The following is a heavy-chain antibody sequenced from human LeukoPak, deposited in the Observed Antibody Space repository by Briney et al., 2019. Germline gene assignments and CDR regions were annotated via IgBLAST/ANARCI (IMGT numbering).Heavy chain of an antibody. Sequence: PSETLSLTCTVSGGSISSYYWSWIRLPPGKGLEWIGYIYYSGSTNYNPSLKSRVTISVDTSKNQFSLKLSSVTAADTAVYYCARASSYCSSTSCYRKPKNWFDPWGQGTLVTVSS. V-gene: IGHV4-59*12. J-gene: IGHJ5*02. CDR2: IYYSGST. CDR3: ARASSYCSSTSCYRKPKNWFDP. D-gene: IGHD2-2*01. CDR1: GGSISSYY.